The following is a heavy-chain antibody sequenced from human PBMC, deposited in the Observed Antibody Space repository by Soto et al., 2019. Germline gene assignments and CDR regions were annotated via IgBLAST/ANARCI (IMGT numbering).Heavy chain of an antibody. CDR1: GGSFSGYY. J-gene: IGHJ6*03. V-gene: IGHV4-34*01. CDR2: INHTGNT. Sequence: TLSLTCAVYGGSFSGYYWSWIRQPPGKGLEWIGEINHTGNTNYNPSLKSRVTTSVDTSKNQFSLKLSSVTAADTAVYYCARGRIQLSRVYYYYIDVWGKGTTVPVSS. D-gene: IGHD5-18*01. CDR3: ARGRIQLSRVYYYYIDV.